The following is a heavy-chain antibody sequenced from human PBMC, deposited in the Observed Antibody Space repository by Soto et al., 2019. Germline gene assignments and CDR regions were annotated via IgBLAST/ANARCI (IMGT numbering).Heavy chain of an antibody. D-gene: IGHD3-10*01. CDR3: ARDGSGSYNTGGYFYYLDV. CDR1: GDSVSSNNAS. CDR2: AYFRSRWFH. V-gene: IGHV6-1*01. J-gene: IGHJ6*03. Sequence: QVQLQQSGPGLVKPSQTLSLTCSISGDSVSSNNASWNWIRQSPSRGLAWLGRAYFRSRWFHDYSPSLKSRLTINPDSSKYQFSPQLSSVTPEDTAVYFCARDGSGSYNTGGYFYYLDVWGKGTTVTVSS.